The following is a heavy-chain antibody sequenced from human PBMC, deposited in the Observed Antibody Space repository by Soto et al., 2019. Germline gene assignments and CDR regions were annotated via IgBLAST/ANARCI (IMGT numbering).Heavy chain of an antibody. Sequence: QVQLVESGGGLVKPGGSLRLSCAASGFTFSDYYMSWIRQAPGQGLEWVSYISSSGSTIYYADSVKCRFTISRDNAKNSLYLQMNSLRAEATAVYYCARDLGTAMVVYDYYVDVWGKGTTVTVSS. CDR1: GFTFSDYY. CDR3: ARDLGTAMVVYDYYVDV. D-gene: IGHD5-18*01. J-gene: IGHJ6*03. CDR2: ISSSGSTI. V-gene: IGHV3-11*01.